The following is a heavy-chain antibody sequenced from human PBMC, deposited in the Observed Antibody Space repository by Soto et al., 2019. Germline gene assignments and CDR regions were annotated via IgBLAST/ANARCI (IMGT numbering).Heavy chain of an antibody. D-gene: IGHD3-3*01. CDR1: GGTFSSYA. CDR2: IIPIFGTA. V-gene: IGHV1-69*01. CDR3: ARVVSDYYDFWSGQNWFDP. J-gene: IGHJ5*02. Sequence: QVQLVQSGAEVKKPGSSVKVSCKASGGTFSSYAISWVRQAPGQGLEWMGGIIPIFGTAHYAQKFQGRVTISADESTSTAYMELSSLRAEDTAVYYCARVVSDYYDFWSGQNWFDPWGQGTLVTVSS.